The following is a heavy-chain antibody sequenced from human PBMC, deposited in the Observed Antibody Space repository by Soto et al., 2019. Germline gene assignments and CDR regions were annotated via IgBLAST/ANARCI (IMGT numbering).Heavy chain of an antibody. J-gene: IGHJ6*02. Sequence: SETLSLTCTVSGVSITTYYWNWIRQPPGKGLEWVAYIYSTGGSNYNPSLRSRVTTSVDTSKNQFSLNLSSVTAADTAVYYCAKGLRAATPMDVWGQGTTVTVSS. CDR1: GVSITTYY. CDR2: IYSTGGS. CDR3: AKGLRAATPMDV. D-gene: IGHD1-1*01. V-gene: IGHV4-59*01.